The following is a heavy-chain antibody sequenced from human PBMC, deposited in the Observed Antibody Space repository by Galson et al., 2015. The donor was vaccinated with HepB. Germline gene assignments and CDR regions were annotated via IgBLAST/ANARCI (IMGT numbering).Heavy chain of an antibody. CDR1: GFTFSSYA. CDR3: ARVKSRGWYPEYYFDY. D-gene: IGHD6-19*01. CDR2: ISYDGSNK. V-gene: IGHV3-30-3*01. J-gene: IGHJ4*02. Sequence: SLRLSCAASGFTFSSYAMHWVRQAPGKGLEWVAVISYDGSNKYYADSVKGRFTIPRDNSKNTLYLQMNSLRAEDTAVYYCARVKSRGWYPEYYFDYWGQGTLVTVSS.